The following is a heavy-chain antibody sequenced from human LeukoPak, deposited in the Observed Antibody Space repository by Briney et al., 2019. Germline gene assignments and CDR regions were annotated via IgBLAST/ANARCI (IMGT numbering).Heavy chain of an antibody. V-gene: IGHV3-49*04. D-gene: IGHD1-7*01. CDR3: TRSPFPHNWNLNWFDP. J-gene: IGHJ5*02. CDR1: GFTFSNYW. CDR2: IRSKAYGGTT. Sequence: PGGSLRLSCAASGFTFSNYWMSWVRQAPGRGLEWVGFIRSKAYGGTTEYAASVKGRFTISRDDSKSIAYLQMNSLKTEDTAVYYCTRSPFPHNWNLNWFDPWGQGTLVTVSS.